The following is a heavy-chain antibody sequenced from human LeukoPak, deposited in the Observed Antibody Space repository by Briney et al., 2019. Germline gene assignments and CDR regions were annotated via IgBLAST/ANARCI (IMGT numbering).Heavy chain of an antibody. V-gene: IGHV4-34*01. CDR2: INHSGST. CDR3: ARGIAAAVYYYYYYMDV. D-gene: IGHD6-13*01. CDR1: GGSFSGYY. J-gene: IGHJ6*03. Sequence: KPSETLSLTCAVYGGSFSGYYWSWIRQPPGKGLEWIGEINHSGSTNYNPSLKSRVTISVDTSKNQFSLKLSSVTAADTAVYYCARGIAAAVYYYYYYMDVWGKGTTVTASS.